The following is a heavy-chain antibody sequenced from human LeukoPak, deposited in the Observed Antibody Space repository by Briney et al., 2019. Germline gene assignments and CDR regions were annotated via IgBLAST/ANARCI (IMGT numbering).Heavy chain of an antibody. CDR1: GGSVSSGSYY. CDR2: IYYSGST. CDR3: ASGYSGYDDAFDI. V-gene: IGHV4-61*01. D-gene: IGHD5-12*01. J-gene: IGHJ3*02. Sequence: SETLSLTCTVSGGSVSSGSYYWSWIRQPPGKGLEWIGYIYYSGSTNYNPSLKSRVTISVDTSKNQFSLKLSSVTAADTAVYYCASGYSGYDDAFDIWAKGQWSPSLQ.